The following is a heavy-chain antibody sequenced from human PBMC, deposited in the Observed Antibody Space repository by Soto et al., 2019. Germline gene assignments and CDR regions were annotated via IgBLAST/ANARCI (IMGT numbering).Heavy chain of an antibody. CDR1: GGTFSSYT. Sequence: GASVKVSCKAPGGTFSSYTISWVRQAPGQGLEWMGRIIPILGIANYAQKFQGRVTITADKSTSTAYMELSSLRSEDTAVYYCARWGYQLPFDYWGQGTLVTVSS. CDR2: IIPILGIA. CDR3: ARWGYQLPFDY. D-gene: IGHD2-2*01. J-gene: IGHJ4*02. V-gene: IGHV1-69*02.